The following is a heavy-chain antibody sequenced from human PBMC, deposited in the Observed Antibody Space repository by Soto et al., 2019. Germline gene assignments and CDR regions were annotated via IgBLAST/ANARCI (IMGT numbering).Heavy chain of an antibody. CDR2: IYYSGST. CDR1: GGSISSGGYY. J-gene: IGHJ2*01. D-gene: IGHD3-22*01. CDR3: ARDPGTMIVVVTRPYWYFDL. V-gene: IGHV4-31*03. Sequence: QVQLQESGPGLVKPSQTLSLTCTVSGGSISSGGYYWSWIRQHPGKGLEWIGYIYYSGSTYYNPSLKSRVTISVDTSKNHFSLKLSSVTAADTAVYYCARDPGTMIVVVTRPYWYFDLWGRGTLVTVSS.